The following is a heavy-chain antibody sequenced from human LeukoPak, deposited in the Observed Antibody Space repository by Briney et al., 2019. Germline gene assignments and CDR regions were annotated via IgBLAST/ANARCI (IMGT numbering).Heavy chain of an antibody. CDR1: GYAFTNYD. V-gene: IGHV1-8*01. Sequence: ASVKVSCKTSGYAFTNYDINWVRQAPGQGLEWMGWMHPDNGNTGYAQKFQGRVTMTRNTSITTAYMELRSLRSDDTAVYYCARGRLSYYDSSGDYYYYYGMDVWGQGTTVTVSS. CDR2: MHPDNGNT. J-gene: IGHJ6*02. CDR3: ARGRLSYYDSSGDYYYYYGMDV. D-gene: IGHD3-22*01.